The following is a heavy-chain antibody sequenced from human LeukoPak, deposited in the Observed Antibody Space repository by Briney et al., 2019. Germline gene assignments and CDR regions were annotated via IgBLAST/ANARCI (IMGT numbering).Heavy chain of an antibody. J-gene: IGHJ5*02. V-gene: IGHV1-2*02. CDR2: INPNSGGT. CDR3: ARDRVVVVPAVTKSGRFDP. CDR1: GYTFTGYY. Sequence: ASVKVSCKASGYTFTGYYMHWVRQAPGQGLEWMGWINPNSGGTNYAQKFQGRVTMTRDTSISTAYMELSRLRSDDTAVYYCARDRVVVVPAVTKSGRFDPWGQGTLVTVSS. D-gene: IGHD2-2*01.